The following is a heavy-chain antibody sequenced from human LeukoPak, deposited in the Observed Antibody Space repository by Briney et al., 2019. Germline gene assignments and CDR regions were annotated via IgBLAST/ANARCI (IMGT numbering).Heavy chain of an antibody. CDR3: ARGIYGSEIYGMDV. CDR1: GGSISSSNW. D-gene: IGHD3-10*01. Sequence: SGTLSLTCAVSGGSISSSNWWSWVRQPPGKGLEWIGENYHSGSTNYNPSLKSRVTISVDKSKNQFSLKLSSVTAADTAVYYCARGIYGSEIYGMDVWGQGTTVTVSS. CDR2: NYHSGST. J-gene: IGHJ6*02. V-gene: IGHV4-4*02.